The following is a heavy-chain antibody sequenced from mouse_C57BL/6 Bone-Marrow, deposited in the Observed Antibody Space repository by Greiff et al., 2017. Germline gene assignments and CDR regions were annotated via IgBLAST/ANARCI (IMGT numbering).Heavy chain of an antibody. Sequence: QVQLKESGPGLVKPSQSLFLTCSITGFPITSGYYWIWIRQSPGKPLEWMGYITHSGETFYNPSLQSPISITRETSKNQFFLQLHSVTTEDTAMYYCAGDPMSGFDYWGQGTTLTVSA. V-gene: IGHV12-3*01. D-gene: IGHD2-3*01. J-gene: IGHJ2*01. CDR2: ITHSGET. CDR3: AGDPMSGFDY. CDR1: GFPITSGYY.